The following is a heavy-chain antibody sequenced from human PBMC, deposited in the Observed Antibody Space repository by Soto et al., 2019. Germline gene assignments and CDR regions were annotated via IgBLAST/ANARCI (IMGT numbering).Heavy chain of an antibody. CDR2: ISYDGSNK. D-gene: IGHD3-16*01. CDR3: ARGRLRLRTYFDY. Sequence: QVQLVESVGGVVQPGRSPRLSCAASGFTFSSYAMHWVRQAPGKGLEWVAVISYDGSNKYYADSVKGRFTISRDNSKNTLYLQMNSLRAEDTAVYYCARGRLRLRTYFDYWGQGTLVTVSS. CDR1: GFTFSSYA. V-gene: IGHV3-30-3*01. J-gene: IGHJ4*02.